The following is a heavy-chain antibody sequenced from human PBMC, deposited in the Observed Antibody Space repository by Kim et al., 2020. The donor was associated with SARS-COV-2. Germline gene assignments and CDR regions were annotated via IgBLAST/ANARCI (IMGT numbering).Heavy chain of an antibody. CDR3: ARPTRDYKDAFDM. D-gene: IGHD4-4*01. CDR1: GFTVSSYY. CDR2: IYTSGDT. J-gene: IGHJ3*02. V-gene: IGHV3-53*01. Sequence: GGSLRLSCAASGFTVSSYYMSWVRQAPGKGLEWVSIIYTSGDTYYAESVKGRLTISRDNSKNTLYLQMNSLRAEDTAMYYCARPTRDYKDAFDMWCQGT.